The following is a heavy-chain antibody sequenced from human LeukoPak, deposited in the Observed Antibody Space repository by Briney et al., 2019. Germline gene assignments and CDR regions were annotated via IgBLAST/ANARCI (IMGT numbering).Heavy chain of an antibody. Sequence: PSETLSLTCTVSGASISGHYWSWLRQPPGKGLEWIAYIHYSGTTNSHPSLKSRVTISVDTSKNQFSLYLRSVTAADTAVYYCARDLGSVWPYWYFDLWGRGTLVTVSS. J-gene: IGHJ2*01. CDR3: ARDLGSVWPYWYFDL. V-gene: IGHV4-59*11. CDR1: GASISGHY. CDR2: IHYSGTT. D-gene: IGHD6-19*01.